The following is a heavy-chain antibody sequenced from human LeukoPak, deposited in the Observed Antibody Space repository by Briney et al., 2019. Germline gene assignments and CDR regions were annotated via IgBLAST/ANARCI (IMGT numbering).Heavy chain of an antibody. D-gene: IGHD6-13*01. CDR2: IYHSGST. V-gene: IGHV4-38-2*02. Sequence: SETLSLTCTVSGYSISSGYYWGWIRQPPGKGLEWIGEIYHSGSTNYNPSLKSRVTISVDKSKNQFSLKLSSVTAADTAVYYCARGTAAAVPLYYYYYYMDVWGKGTTVTVSS. CDR1: GYSISSGYY. J-gene: IGHJ6*03. CDR3: ARGTAAAVPLYYYYYYMDV.